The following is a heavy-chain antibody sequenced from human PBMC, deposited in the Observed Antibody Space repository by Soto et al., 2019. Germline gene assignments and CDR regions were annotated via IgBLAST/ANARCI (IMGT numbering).Heavy chain of an antibody. CDR3: ARGSRWPPTEFDY. D-gene: IGHD2-15*01. CDR2: IWYDGSNK. V-gene: IGHV3-33*01. J-gene: IGHJ4*02. CDR1: GFTFSSYG. Sequence: PGGSLRLSCAASGFTFSSYGMHWVRQAPGKGLEWVAVIWYDGSNKYYADSVKGRFTISRDNSKNTLYLQMNSLRAEDTAVYYCARGSRWPPTEFDYWGKGTLVTVSS.